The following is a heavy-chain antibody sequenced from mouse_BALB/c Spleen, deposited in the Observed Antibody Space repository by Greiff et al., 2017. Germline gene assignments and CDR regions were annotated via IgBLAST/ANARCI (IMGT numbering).Heavy chain of an antibody. CDR3: ARRGYDYEGLAWFAY. Sequence: EVKLVESGGGLVKPGGSLKLSCAASGFAFSSYDMSWVRQTPEKRLEWVAYISSGGGSTYYPDTVKGRFTISRDNAKNTLYLQMSSLKSEDTAMYYCARRGYDYEGLAWFAYWGQGTLVTVSA. D-gene: IGHD2-4*01. CDR2: ISSGGGST. V-gene: IGHV5-12-1*01. J-gene: IGHJ3*01. CDR1: GFAFSSYD.